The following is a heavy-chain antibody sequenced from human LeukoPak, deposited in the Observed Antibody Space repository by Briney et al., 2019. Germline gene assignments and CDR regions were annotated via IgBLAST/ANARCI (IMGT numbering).Heavy chain of an antibody. CDR1: GYTFTGYY. J-gene: IGHJ6*03. CDR3: ARGAFCTNGVCYTPRMDV. D-gene: IGHD2-8*01. CDR2: INPNSGGT. Sequence: GASAKVSCKASGYTFTGYYMHWVRQAPGQGLEWMGWINPNSGGTNYAQKFQGRVTMTRDTSISTAYMELSRLRSDDTAVYYCARGAFCTNGVCYTPRMDVWGKGTTVTVSS. V-gene: IGHV1-2*02.